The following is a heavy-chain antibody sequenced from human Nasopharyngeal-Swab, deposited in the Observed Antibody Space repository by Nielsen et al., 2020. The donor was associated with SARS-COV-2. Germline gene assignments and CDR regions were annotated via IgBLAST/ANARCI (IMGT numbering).Heavy chain of an antibody. Sequence: GESLKISCAASGFTFSSYAMSWVRQAPGKGLEWVSAISGSGRSTYYADSVKGRFTISRDNSKNQLSLQMNSLRAEDTAVYYCAKTDRGQQLVPEYFDYWGQGTLVTVSS. CDR3: AKTDRGQQLVPEYFDY. J-gene: IGHJ4*02. V-gene: IGHV3-23*01. D-gene: IGHD6-13*01. CDR1: GFTFSSYA. CDR2: ISGSGRST.